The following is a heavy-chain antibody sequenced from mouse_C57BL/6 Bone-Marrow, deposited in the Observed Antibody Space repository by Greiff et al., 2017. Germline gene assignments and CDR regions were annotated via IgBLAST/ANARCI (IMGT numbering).Heavy chain of an antibody. CDR1: GYTFTDYY. V-gene: IGHV1-26*01. CDR3: ARRGSLTGDWYFDV. Sequence: VQLQQSGPELVKPGASVKISCKASGYTFTDYYMNWVKQSHGKSLEWIGDINPNNGGTSYNQKFKGKATLTVDKSSSTAYMELRSLTSEDSAVYYGARRGSLTGDWYFDVWGTGTTVTVSS. D-gene: IGHD4-1*01. CDR2: INPNNGGT. J-gene: IGHJ1*03.